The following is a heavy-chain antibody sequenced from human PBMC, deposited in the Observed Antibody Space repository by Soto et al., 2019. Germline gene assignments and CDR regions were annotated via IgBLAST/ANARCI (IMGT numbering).Heavy chain of an antibody. Sequence: EVQLLESGGGLVQPGGSLRLSCAASGFTFSSYAMSWVRQAPGKGLEWVSAISGSGGSTYYADSVKGRFTISRDNSKNTLYLQMNSLRAEDTAVYYCAKDGYYGSGSYFGLVFDIWGQGTMVTVSS. CDR2: ISGSGGST. D-gene: IGHD3-10*01. CDR1: GFTFSSYA. CDR3: AKDGYYGSGSYFGLVFDI. J-gene: IGHJ3*02. V-gene: IGHV3-23*01.